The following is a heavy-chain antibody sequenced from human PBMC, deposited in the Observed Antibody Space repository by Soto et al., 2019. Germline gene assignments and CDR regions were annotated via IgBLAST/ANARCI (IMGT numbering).Heavy chain of an antibody. D-gene: IGHD2-2*01. CDR1: GGSISSGGSY. CDR2: IYYSGNT. CDR3: VRYCSTTKCPFDY. V-gene: IGHV4-30-4*01. J-gene: IGHJ4*02. Sequence: TLSLTCTVSGGSISSGGSYWGWIRQPPGKGLEWIGYIYYSGNTYFNPSLKSRVTLSVDTSKNQFSLNLGSVTAADTAVYYCVRYCSTTKCPFDYWGQGTLVTVSS.